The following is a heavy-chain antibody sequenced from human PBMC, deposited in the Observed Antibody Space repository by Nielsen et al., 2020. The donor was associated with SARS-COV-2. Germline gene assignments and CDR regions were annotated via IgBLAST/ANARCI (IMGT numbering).Heavy chain of an antibody. Sequence: SETLSLTCAVYGGSFSGHYWSWIRQPAGKGLEWIGRIYATGNTNYNPSLKSRVTISVDRSKNQFSLKLRFVTAADTAVYYCARAPDIVLGPTAIPIWGQGTMVPVSS. V-gene: IGHV4-59*10. CDR2: IYATGNT. CDR1: GGSFSGHY. D-gene: IGHD2-2*01. CDR3: ARAPDIVLGPTAIPI. J-gene: IGHJ3*02.